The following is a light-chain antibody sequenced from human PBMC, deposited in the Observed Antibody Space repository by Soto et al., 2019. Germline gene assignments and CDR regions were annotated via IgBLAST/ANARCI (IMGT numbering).Light chain of an antibody. V-gene: IGLV2-14*03. Sequence: QSALTQPASVSGSPGQSITISCTGTSSDVGGYNYFSWYQHHPGKAPKLMIYDVTNRPSGVSNRFSGSKSGNTASLTISGLQAEDEADYYCSSYTSSSTPLFGGGTKLTV. CDR2: DVT. CDR1: SSDVGGYNY. J-gene: IGLJ2*01. CDR3: SSYTSSSTPL.